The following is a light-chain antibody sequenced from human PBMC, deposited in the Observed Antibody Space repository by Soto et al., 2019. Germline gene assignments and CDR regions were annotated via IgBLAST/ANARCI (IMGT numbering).Light chain of an antibody. Sequence: EMVLTQSPGTLSLSPGERATLSCRASQSVRSNYLAWYQQKPGQAPRLLIYRAFIRATGIPDRFSGSGSGTDFTLTISRLEPEDFALYYCQQYGSSWTFGQGTKVDIK. V-gene: IGKV3-20*01. CDR2: RAF. CDR3: QQYGSSWT. CDR1: QSVRSNY. J-gene: IGKJ1*01.